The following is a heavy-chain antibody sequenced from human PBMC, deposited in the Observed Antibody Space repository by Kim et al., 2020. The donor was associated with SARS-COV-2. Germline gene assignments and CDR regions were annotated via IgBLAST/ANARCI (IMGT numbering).Heavy chain of an antibody. D-gene: IGHD2-21*01. Sequence: NIKYSQKFQGRATLTSDTSASTAYMELNSLTSEDTAVYYCARDLFHSGFDYWGQGTLVTVSS. CDR3: ARDLFHSGFDY. V-gene: IGHV1-3*01. J-gene: IGHJ4*02. CDR2: NI.